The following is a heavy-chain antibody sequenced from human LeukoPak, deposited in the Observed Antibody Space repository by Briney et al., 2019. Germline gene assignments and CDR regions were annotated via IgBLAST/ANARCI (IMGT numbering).Heavy chain of an antibody. V-gene: IGHV4-59*01. CDR3: ARGGSYYDY. CDR2: IYYSGST. CDR1: GGSISSYY. D-gene: IGHD1-26*01. J-gene: IGHJ4*02. Sequence: SETLSLTCTVSGGSISSYYWSWIRQPPGKGMEWIGYIYYSGSTNYNPSLKSRVTISVDTSKNRFSLKLNSVTAADTAVYYCARGGSYYDYWGQGTLVTVSS.